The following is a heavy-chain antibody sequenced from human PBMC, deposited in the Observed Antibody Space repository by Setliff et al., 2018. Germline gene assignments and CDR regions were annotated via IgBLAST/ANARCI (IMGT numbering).Heavy chain of an antibody. Sequence: ASETLSLTCSVSDFSINSGYYGGWIRQSPGEGLEWIGSIYRNGNTYYNPSLRGRVTISVDTSKNQLSLKLNSVTAADTAVYYCARQIDYGDFQYFDYWGQGTLFTVSS. V-gene: IGHV4-38-2*01. D-gene: IGHD4-17*01. CDR1: DFSINSGYY. CDR3: ARQIDYGDFQYFDY. CDR2: IYRNGNT. J-gene: IGHJ4*02.